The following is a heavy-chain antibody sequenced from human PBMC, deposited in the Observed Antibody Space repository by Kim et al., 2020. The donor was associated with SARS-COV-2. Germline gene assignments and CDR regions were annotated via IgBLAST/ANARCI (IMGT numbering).Heavy chain of an antibody. CDR3: ATSSLTPHFDWFPYFDY. Sequence: ASVKVSCKVSRYMLSELSMHWVRQAPGKGLEWMGGFDPEDGETIYAEKFQGRVTMTEDTSTDTAYMELSSLRSEDTAVYYCATSSLTPHFDWFPYFDYWGQGTLVTVSS. D-gene: IGHD3-9*01. CDR2: FDPEDGET. V-gene: IGHV1-24*01. CDR1: RYMLSELS. J-gene: IGHJ4*02.